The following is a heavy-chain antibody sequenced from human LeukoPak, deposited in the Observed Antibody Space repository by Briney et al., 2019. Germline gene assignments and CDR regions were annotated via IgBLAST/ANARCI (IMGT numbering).Heavy chain of an antibody. CDR2: IIPIFGTA. CDR3: ARDEAYYYGSGSYWYGMDV. Sequence: RASVKVSCKASGGTFSSYAISWVRQAPGQGLEWMGGIIPIFGTANYAQKFQGRVTITADESTSTAYMELSSLRSEDTAVYYCARDEAYYYGSGSYWYGMDVWGKGTTVTVSS. V-gene: IGHV1-69*01. J-gene: IGHJ6*04. D-gene: IGHD3-10*01. CDR1: GGTFSSYA.